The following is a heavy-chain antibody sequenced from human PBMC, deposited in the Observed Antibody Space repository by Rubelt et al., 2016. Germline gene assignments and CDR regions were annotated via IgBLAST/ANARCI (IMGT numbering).Heavy chain of an antibody. Sequence: QVQLQESGPGLVKPSETLSLTCTVSGGSISTYYWSWIRQPPGKGLEWIGYVYNSGSSDYNPSLKSQVTISMHTYRTQSSLKLTSVTAADTAVYYCARVTPYHTYCSGGMCHLDSWGPGTLVTVSS. CDR2: VYNSGSS. D-gene: IGHD2-15*01. V-gene: IGHV4-59*01. J-gene: IGHJ4*02. CDR3: ARVTPYHTYCSGGMCHLDS. CDR1: GGSISTYY.